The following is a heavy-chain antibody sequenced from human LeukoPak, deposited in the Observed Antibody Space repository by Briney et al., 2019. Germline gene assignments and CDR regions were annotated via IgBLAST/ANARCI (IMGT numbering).Heavy chain of an antibody. Sequence: GGSLRLSCAASGFTFSSYAMHWVRQAPGKGLEWVAVISYDGSNKYYADSVEGRFTISRDNSKNTLYLQMNSLRAEDTAVYYCARERAMVRGVIVRGIWFDPWGQGTLVTVSS. CDR2: ISYDGSNK. D-gene: IGHD3-10*01. J-gene: IGHJ5*02. CDR1: GFTFSSYA. V-gene: IGHV3-30*04. CDR3: ARERAMVRGVIVRGIWFDP.